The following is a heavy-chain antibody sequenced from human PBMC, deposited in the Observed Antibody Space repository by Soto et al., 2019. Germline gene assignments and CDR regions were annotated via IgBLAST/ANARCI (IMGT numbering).Heavy chain of an antibody. J-gene: IGHJ4*02. CDR2: IVVGSGNT. CDR1: GFTFTSSA. V-gene: IGHV1-58*02. CDR3: AAGKYGSGYYFDY. Sequence: SVKVSCKASGFTFTSSAMQWVRQARGQRLEWIGWIVVGSGNTNYAQKFQERVTITRDMSTSTAYMELSSLKSEDTAVYYCAAGKYGSGYYFDYWGQGTLVTVSS. D-gene: IGHD3-10*01.